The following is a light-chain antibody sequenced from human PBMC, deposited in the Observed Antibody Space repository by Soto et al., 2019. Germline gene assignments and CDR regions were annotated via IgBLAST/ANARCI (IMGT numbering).Light chain of an antibody. J-gene: IGLJ2*01. CDR3: GTWDSSLSAGGV. Sequence: QSVLTQPPSVSAAPGQKVTISCSGSGSNIGNNYVSWYQQLPGTAPKLLIYYDNKRPSGIPDRFSGSKSGTSATLGITGLQTGDEADYYCGTWDSSLSAGGVFGGATKLTVL. CDR2: YDN. CDR1: GSNIGNNY. V-gene: IGLV1-51*01.